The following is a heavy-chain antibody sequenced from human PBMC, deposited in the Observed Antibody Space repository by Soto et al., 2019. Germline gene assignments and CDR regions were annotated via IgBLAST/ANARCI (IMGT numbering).Heavy chain of an antibody. CDR1: GFTFSSYG. CDR2: ISYDGSNK. Sequence: QVQLVESGGGVVQPGRSLRLSCAAPGFTFSSYGMHWVRQAPGKGLEWVAVISYDGSNKYYADSVKGRFTISRDNSKNTLYLQMNSLRAEDTAVYYCAKGNIGTWDYGGKSPLDYWGQGTLVTVSS. CDR3: AKGNIGTWDYGGKSPLDY. V-gene: IGHV3-30*18. D-gene: IGHD4-17*01. J-gene: IGHJ4*02.